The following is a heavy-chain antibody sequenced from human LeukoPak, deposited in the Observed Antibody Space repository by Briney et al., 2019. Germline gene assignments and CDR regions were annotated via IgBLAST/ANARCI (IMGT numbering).Heavy chain of an antibody. J-gene: IGHJ4*02. Sequence: GGSLRLSCAASGFTFSSYSMNWVRQAPGKGLEWVSSISSSSSYIYYADSVKGRFTISRDNAKNSLYLQMNSLRAEDTAVYYCASGIAAAGRNRAPFDYWGQGTLVTVSS. V-gene: IGHV3-21*01. CDR1: GFTFSSYS. CDR3: ASGIAAAGRNRAPFDY. CDR2: ISSSSSYI. D-gene: IGHD6-13*01.